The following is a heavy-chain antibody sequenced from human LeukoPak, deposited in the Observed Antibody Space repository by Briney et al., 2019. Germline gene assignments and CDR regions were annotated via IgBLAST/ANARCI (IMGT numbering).Heavy chain of an antibody. Sequence: GGSLRLSCAASGFTFSSYAMSRVRQAPGKGLEWVSAISGSGGSTYYADSVKGRFTISRDNSKNTLYLQMNSLRAEDTAVYYCAKGVVATRLVDWGQGTLVTVSS. CDR2: ISGSGGST. V-gene: IGHV3-23*01. CDR1: GFTFSSYA. J-gene: IGHJ4*02. CDR3: AKGVVATRLVD. D-gene: IGHD5-12*01.